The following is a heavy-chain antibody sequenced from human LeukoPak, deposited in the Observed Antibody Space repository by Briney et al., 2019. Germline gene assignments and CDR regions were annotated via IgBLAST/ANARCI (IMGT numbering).Heavy chain of an antibody. V-gene: IGHV3-48*01. CDR3: ARALGYSYGYAVDY. D-gene: IGHD5-18*01. CDR1: GFIFSNYN. Sequence: GGSLRLSCAASGFIFSNYNMNWVRETPGKGLEWLSYISSSSGTIYYADSVKGRFTISGDNAKNSLYLQMNSLRAEDTAVYYCARALGYSYGYAVDYWGQGTLVTVSS. CDR2: ISSSSGTI. J-gene: IGHJ4*02.